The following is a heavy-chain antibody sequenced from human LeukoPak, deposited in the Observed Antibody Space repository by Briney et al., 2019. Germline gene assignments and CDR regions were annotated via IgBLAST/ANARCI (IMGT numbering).Heavy chain of an antibody. Sequence: SETLSLTCTVSGGSISSSSYYWGWIRQPPGKGLEWIGSIYYSGSTYYNPSLKSRVTISVDTSKNQFSLKLSSVTAADTAVYYCARVDFWSGINWFDPWGQGTLVTVSS. CDR1: GGSISSSSYY. D-gene: IGHD3-3*01. CDR2: IYYSGST. CDR3: ARVDFWSGINWFDP. V-gene: IGHV4-39*07. J-gene: IGHJ5*02.